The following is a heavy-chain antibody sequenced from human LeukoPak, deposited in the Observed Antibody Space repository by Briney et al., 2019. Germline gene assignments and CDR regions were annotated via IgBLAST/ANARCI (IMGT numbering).Heavy chain of an antibody. Sequence: GASVKVSCKASGGTFSSYAISWVRQAPGQGLEWMGRIIPILGIANYAQKFQGRVTITADKSTSTAYMELSSLRSEDTAVYYCARVDTAMVTYYWGQGTLVTVSS. CDR2: IIPILGIA. J-gene: IGHJ4*02. CDR3: ARVDTAMVTYY. V-gene: IGHV1-69*04. CDR1: GGTFSSYA. D-gene: IGHD5-18*01.